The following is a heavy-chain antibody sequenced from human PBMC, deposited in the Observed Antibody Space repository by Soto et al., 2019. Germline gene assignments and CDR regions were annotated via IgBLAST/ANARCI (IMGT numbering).Heavy chain of an antibody. J-gene: IGHJ3*02. CDR2: ISSSSYI. CDR1: GFTFSSYS. CDR3: ARGDILTGYPHDAFDI. D-gene: IGHD3-9*01. Sequence: GXSRRLSRAASGFTFSSYSMNWVRQAPVKGLEWVSSISSSSYIYYADSVKGRFTISRDNAKNSLYLQMNSLRAEDTAVYYCARGDILTGYPHDAFDIWGQGTMVTVSS. V-gene: IGHV3-21*01.